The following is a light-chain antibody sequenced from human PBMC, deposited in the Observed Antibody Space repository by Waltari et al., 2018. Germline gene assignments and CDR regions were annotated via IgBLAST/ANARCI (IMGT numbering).Light chain of an antibody. CDR1: ALPNQY. CDR3: QSADSSSKFQV. J-gene: IGLJ2*01. CDR2: KDT. V-gene: IGLV3-25*03. Sequence: SYELTQPPSVSVSPGQTARITCSGDALPNQYAYWYQQKSGKAPVVIIYKDTERPSGIPERFSGSTSGTIVTLTISGVQAEDEADYYCQSADSSSKFQVFGGGTKLTVL.